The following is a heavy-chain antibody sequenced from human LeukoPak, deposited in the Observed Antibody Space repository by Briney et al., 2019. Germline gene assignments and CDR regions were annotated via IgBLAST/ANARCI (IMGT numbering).Heavy chain of an antibody. CDR3: ARPIRPGIAAAFDY. J-gene: IGHJ4*02. CDR1: GDSITNYY. V-gene: IGHV4-4*07. D-gene: IGHD6-13*01. CDR2: ISTGGST. Sequence: SETLSLTRTVSGDSITNYYWSWIRQPAGKGLEWIGRISTGGSTDYNPSLKSRVTLSVDTSKNHFSLRLSSVTAADTAVYYCARPIRPGIAAAFDYWGQGTLVTVSS.